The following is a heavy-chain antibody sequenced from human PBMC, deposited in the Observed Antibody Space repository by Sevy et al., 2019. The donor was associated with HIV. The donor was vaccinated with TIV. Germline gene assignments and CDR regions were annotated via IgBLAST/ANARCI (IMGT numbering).Heavy chain of an antibody. CDR3: AKSWGSITAAGLDY. V-gene: IGHV3-21*01. D-gene: IGHD6-13*01. CDR2: VSSSSDYI. CDR1: GFTFSSYS. J-gene: IGHJ4*02. Sequence: GGSLRLSCVASGFTFSSYSMHWVRQAPGKRLEWVSSVSSSSDYIYYADSVKGRFTISRDNAKNSLYLQMNSLRAEDTAVYYCAKSWGSITAAGLDYWGQGTLVTVSS.